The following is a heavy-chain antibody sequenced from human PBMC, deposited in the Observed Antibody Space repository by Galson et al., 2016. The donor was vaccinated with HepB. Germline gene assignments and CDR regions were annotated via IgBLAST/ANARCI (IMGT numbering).Heavy chain of an antibody. D-gene: IGHD6-19*01. CDR1: GYSFINNW. CDR3: ARSIAVAGPSDF. CDR2: VYPGYSDT. Sequence: QSGAEVKKPGESLRISCKASGYSFINNWIGWVRQLPGKGLEWMGTVYPGYSDTRYSPSFQGQVTISADKSISTAYLQWSSLKASDSGMYFCARSIAVAGPSDFWGQGTLVIVSS. J-gene: IGHJ4*02. V-gene: IGHV5-51*01.